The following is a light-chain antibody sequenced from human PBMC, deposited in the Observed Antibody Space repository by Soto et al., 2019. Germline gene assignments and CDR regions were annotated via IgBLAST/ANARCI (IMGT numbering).Light chain of an antibody. Sequence: QSVLTQPPSVSGAPGQRVTISCTGSSSNIGAGFDVHWYQQFPGTAPKLVIYGANNRPSGVPDRFSGSKSDTSASLTISGLQAEDEADYYCQSFWIFGGGTKLTVL. V-gene: IGLV1-40*01. CDR2: GAN. J-gene: IGLJ2*01. CDR1: SSNIGAGFD. CDR3: QSFWI.